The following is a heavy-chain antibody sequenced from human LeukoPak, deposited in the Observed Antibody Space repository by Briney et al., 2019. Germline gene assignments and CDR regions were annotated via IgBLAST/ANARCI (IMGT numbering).Heavy chain of an antibody. V-gene: IGHV1-18*01. CDR1: GYTFTSYG. J-gene: IGHJ4*02. D-gene: IGHD6-19*01. Sequence: ASVRVSCKASGYTFTSYGISWVRQAPGQGLEWMGWISAYNGNTNYAQKLQGRVTMTTDTSTSTAYMELRSLRSDDTAVYYCARDNSVAALDPPDYWGQGTLVTVSS. CDR2: ISAYNGNT. CDR3: ARDNSVAALDPPDY.